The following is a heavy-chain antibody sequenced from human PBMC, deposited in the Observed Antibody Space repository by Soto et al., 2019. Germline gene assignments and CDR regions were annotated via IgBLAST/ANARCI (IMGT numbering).Heavy chain of an antibody. D-gene: IGHD2-15*01. CDR1: GFTVNTEY. J-gene: IGHJ4*02. V-gene: IGHV3-53*01. CDR3: AKVATPFHFVY. CDR2: IYDSGST. Sequence: EVQLVESGGGLIQPGGSLRVSCAASGFTVNTEYMSWVRQAPGKGVEWVSVIYDSGSTYFADSVKGRFTISLDISKNTVKLQMNSLRVEDTAVYYCAKVATPFHFVYWGQGTLVTVSS.